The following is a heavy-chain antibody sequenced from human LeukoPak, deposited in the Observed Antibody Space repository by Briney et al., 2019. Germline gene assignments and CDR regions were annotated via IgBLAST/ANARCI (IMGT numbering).Heavy chain of an antibody. CDR1: GGSVSGYY. CDR2: INHSGST. J-gene: IGHJ6*02. V-gene: IGHV4-34*01. D-gene: IGHD1-26*01. Sequence: SETLSLTCAVYGGSVSGYYWSWIRQPPGKGLEWIGEINHSGSTNYNPSLKSRVTISVDTSKNQFSLKLSSVTAADTAVYYCARDRIVGATTHRRYYGMDVWGQGTTVTVSS. CDR3: ARDRIVGATTHRRYYGMDV.